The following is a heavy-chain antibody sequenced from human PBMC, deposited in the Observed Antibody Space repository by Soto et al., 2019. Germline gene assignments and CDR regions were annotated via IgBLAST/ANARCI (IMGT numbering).Heavy chain of an antibody. V-gene: IGHV1-18*01. J-gene: IGHJ5*02. CDR3: ARGWSLQSHDCSSTSCYYWFDP. CDR2: IRAYNGNT. Sequence: QVQLVQSGAEVKKPGASVKVSCKASGYTFTSYGISWVRQAPGQGLEWQGWIRAYNGNTNYAQKLQGRVTMTTDTSTSTAYMELGSLRSDDTAVYYCARGWSLQSHDCSSTSCYYWFDPCGQGTLVTVSS. CDR1: GYTFTSYG. D-gene: IGHD2-2*01.